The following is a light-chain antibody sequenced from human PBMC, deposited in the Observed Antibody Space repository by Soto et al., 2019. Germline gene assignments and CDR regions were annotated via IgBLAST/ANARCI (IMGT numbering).Light chain of an antibody. J-gene: IGKJ4*01. CDR2: GAS. CDR1: QSVNTN. CDR3: QQYINWPPLT. V-gene: IGKV3-15*01. Sequence: EIVMTQSPATRPVSPGERATLSCRASQSVNTNLAWYQQLPGQAPRLLIYGASTRATGIPARLSGSGSGTEVPLSISSLQSEDFAIYYCQQYINWPPLTFGGGTKVEIK.